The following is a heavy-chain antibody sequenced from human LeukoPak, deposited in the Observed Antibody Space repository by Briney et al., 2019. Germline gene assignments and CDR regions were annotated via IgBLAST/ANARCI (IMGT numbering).Heavy chain of an antibody. CDR2: TSSDLNVK. CDR3: AREGYYGSGSPPSLYFDY. V-gene: IGHV3-30-3*01. CDR1: GFTFRNYV. Sequence: GGSLRLSCAAYGFTFRNYVIHWVRQAPGKGLEWVAVTSSDLNVKLYADSVKGRFTISRDNSRSTLYLQMNSLRPEDTAIYYCAREGYYGSGSPPSLYFDYWGQGTLVTVSS. D-gene: IGHD3-10*01. J-gene: IGHJ4*02.